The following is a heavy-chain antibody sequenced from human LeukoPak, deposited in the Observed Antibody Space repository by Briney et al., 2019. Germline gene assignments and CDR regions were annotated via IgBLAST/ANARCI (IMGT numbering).Heavy chain of an antibody. CDR2: IWYDGSNK. J-gene: IGHJ3*02. V-gene: IGHV3-33*01. Sequence: GGSLRLSCAASGFTFSSYGMHWVRQAPGKGLEWVAVIWYDGSNKYYADSVKGRFTISRDNSKNTLYLQMNSLRAEDTAVYYCARSDRSFDAFDIWGQGTMVTVSS. CDR1: GFTFSSYG. CDR3: ARSDRSFDAFDI.